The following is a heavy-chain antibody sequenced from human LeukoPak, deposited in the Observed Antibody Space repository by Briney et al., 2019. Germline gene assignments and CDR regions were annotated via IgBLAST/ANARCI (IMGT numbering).Heavy chain of an antibody. V-gene: IGHV4-34*01. J-gene: IGHJ4*02. CDR1: GGSFSGYY. D-gene: IGHD1-26*01. CDR2: INHSGST. Sequence: SETLSLTCAVYGGSFSGYYWSWIRQPPGKGLEWIGEINHSGSTNYNPSLKSRVTISVDTSKNQFSLKLSSVTAADTAVYYCARAGGSGRNYGTYWGQGTLVTVSS. CDR3: ARAGGSGRNYGTY.